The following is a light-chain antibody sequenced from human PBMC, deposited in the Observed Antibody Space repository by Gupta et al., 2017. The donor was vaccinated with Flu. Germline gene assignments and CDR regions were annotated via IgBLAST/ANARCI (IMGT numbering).Light chain of an antibody. Sequence: DIQMTQSPSSLSASVGDRVTITCRASQRISSYLNWYQQKPGNAPKLLIYAASSWKSGVPSRFSGSGSGTDFTLSISRQQPEDFATYYCQQRHSTPEPFGQGTQVEIK. V-gene: IGKV1-39*01. J-gene: IGKJ1*01. CDR2: AAS. CDR1: QRISSY. CDR3: QQRHSTPEP.